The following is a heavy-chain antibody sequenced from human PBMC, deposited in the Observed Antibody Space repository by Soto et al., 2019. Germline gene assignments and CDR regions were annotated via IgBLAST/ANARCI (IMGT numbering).Heavy chain of an antibody. CDR3: ASDSSPAGRHPSYYGMDV. V-gene: IGHV4-39*01. CDR1: GGSISSSSYY. CDR2: IYYSGST. J-gene: IGHJ6*02. D-gene: IGHD6-13*01. Sequence: SETLSLTCTVSGGSISSSSYYWGWIRQPPGKGLEWIGSIYYSGSTYYNPSLKSRVTISVDTSKNQFSLKLSSVTAADTAVYYCASDSSPAGRHPSYYGMDVWGQGTTVTVSS.